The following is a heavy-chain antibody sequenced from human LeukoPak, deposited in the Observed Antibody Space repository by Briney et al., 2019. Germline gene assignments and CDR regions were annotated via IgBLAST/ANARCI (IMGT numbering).Heavy chain of an antibody. V-gene: IGHV2-70*04. J-gene: IGHJ3*02. Sequence: SGPTLVNPTQTLTLTCTFSGFSLGISGIRVSWIRQPPGKALEWLARIDWGDDKFYSTTLKTRRTRSKDPSKNQTVLTMTNLEPVDRATYYCPPIQATRGAFDIWGQGTMVTVSS. CDR2: IDWGDDK. CDR3: PPIQATRGAFDI. CDR1: GFSLGISGIR.